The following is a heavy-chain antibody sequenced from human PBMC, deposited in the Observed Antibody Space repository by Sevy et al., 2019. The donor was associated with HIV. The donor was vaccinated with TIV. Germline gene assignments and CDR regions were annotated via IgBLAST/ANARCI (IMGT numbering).Heavy chain of an antibody. CDR1: GYSFTSHW. CDR3: ATSRSGYFDSSGYYIY. V-gene: IGHV5-51*01. J-gene: IGHJ4*02. D-gene: IGHD3-22*01. CDR2: IFPDDTDT. Sequence: GESLKISCQGSGYSFTSHWIGCVRHMPGKCLEWMGIIFPDDTDTRYSPSFQGQVTFSADKSINTAYLQWSSLKASDTAMYYCATSRSGYFDSSGYYIYWGQGTLVTVSS.